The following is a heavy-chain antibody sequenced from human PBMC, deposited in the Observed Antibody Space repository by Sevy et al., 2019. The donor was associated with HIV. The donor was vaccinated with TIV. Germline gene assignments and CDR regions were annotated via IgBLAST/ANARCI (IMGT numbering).Heavy chain of an antibody. J-gene: IGHJ4*02. CDR3: ASGGDFWSGYQNFDY. D-gene: IGHD3-3*01. Sequence: ASVKVSCKASGYTFTGYYMHWVRQAPGQGLEWMGWINPNSGGTNYAQKFQGRVTMTRDTSISTAYMELSRLRSDDTAVYYCASGGDFWSGYQNFDYWGQGTLVTVSS. CDR2: INPNSGGT. CDR1: GYTFTGYY. V-gene: IGHV1-2*02.